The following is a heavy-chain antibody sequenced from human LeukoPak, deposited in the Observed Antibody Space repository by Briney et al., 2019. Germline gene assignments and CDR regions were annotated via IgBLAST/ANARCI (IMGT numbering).Heavy chain of an antibody. D-gene: IGHD5-12*01. CDR3: TRGYSGVSIYAFDV. CDR2: ISNRASSYTT. J-gene: IGHJ3*01. CDR1: GFTFSNAW. V-gene: IGHV3-72*01. Sequence: GGSLRLSCAASGFTFSNAWMNWVRQAPGKGLEWVGRISNRASSYTTEYATSVKGRFTISRDDPKDSLYLQMNDLKTEDTAVYHCTRGYSGVSIYAFDVWGQGTMVTVSS.